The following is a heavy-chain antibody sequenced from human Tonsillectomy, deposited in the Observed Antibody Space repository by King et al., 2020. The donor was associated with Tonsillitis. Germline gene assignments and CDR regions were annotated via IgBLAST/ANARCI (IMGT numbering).Heavy chain of an antibody. CDR1: GFTFDDYA. Sequence: VQLVESGGGLVQPGRSLRLSCAASGFTFDDYAMHWVRQAPGKGLEWVSGISWNSGSIGYADSVKGRFTISRDNAKNSRYLQMNSLRAEDTALYYCAKDISSIAPYYYAMDVWGQGTTVTVSS. D-gene: IGHD6-6*01. V-gene: IGHV3-9*01. J-gene: IGHJ6*02. CDR2: ISWNSGSI. CDR3: AKDISSIAPYYYAMDV.